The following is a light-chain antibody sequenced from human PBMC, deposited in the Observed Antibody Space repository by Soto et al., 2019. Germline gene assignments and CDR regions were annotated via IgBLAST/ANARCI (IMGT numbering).Light chain of an antibody. CDR2: DAS. J-gene: IGKJ4*01. V-gene: IGKV3-11*01. CDR3: QQRSNWPPT. Sequence: EIVLTQSPAPLSLSPGERATLSCRASQSVSSYVAWYPQKSGQAPRLLIFDASNRATGIPARFSGSGSGTDFTLTISSLEPEDFAVYYCQQRSNWPPTFGGGTKVEIK. CDR1: QSVSSY.